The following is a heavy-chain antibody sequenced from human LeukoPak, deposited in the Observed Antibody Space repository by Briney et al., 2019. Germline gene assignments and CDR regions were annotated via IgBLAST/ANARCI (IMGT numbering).Heavy chain of an antibody. D-gene: IGHD3-16*02. CDR1: GYSFTSHA. CDR3: ASPNEYDYVWGSYRFDY. V-gene: IGHV1-69*05. Sequence: ASVKVSCKASGYSFTSHAISWVRQAPGQGLEWMGRIIPIFGTANYAQKFQGRVTITTDESTSTAYMELSSLRSEDTAVYYCASPNEYDYVWGSYRFDYWGQGTLVTVSS. CDR2: IIPIFGTA. J-gene: IGHJ4*02.